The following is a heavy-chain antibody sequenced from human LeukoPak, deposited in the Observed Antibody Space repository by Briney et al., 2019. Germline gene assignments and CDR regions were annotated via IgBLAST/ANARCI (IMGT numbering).Heavy chain of an antibody. Sequence: GGSLTLLCAASGFTFNSYAMSWVRQAPGKGLEWVSAISGSGGSTYYADSVKGRFTISRDNSKNTLYLQMKSLRAEDTAVYYCAKAPFAVHWGQGALVTVPS. V-gene: IGHV3-23*01. J-gene: IGHJ4*02. D-gene: IGHD2/OR15-2a*01. CDR3: AKAPFAVH. CDR2: ISGSGGST. CDR1: GFTFNSYA.